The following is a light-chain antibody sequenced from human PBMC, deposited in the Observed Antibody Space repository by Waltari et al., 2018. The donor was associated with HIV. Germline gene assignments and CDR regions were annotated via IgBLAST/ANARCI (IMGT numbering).Light chain of an antibody. Sequence: QSFLTQPPSASGTPGQTVTISCSGTSSNIENDNVSWYQQLPGMPPKLLIYKNFLRPSGVPDRFAASKSGTSASLTISGLRSADEADYYCVGWDSSLSAYVFGAGTKVAVL. CDR3: VGWDSSLSAYV. CDR2: KNF. V-gene: IGLV1-47*01. J-gene: IGLJ1*01. CDR1: SSNIENDN.